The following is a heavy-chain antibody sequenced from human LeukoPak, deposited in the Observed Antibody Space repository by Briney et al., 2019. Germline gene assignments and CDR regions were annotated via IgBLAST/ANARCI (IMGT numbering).Heavy chain of an antibody. V-gene: IGHV4-4*07. CDR2: IFPSGST. D-gene: IGHD3-16*01. Sequence: SETLSLTCTVSGGSITSYYWSWIRQPARKGLEWIGRIFPSGSTNYNPSLKSRVTMSVDTSKNQISLKLSSVTAADTAVYYCARDMMAIIGYYYLMDVWGQGTTVTVSS. CDR3: ARDMMAIIGYYYLMDV. CDR1: GGSITSYY. J-gene: IGHJ6*02.